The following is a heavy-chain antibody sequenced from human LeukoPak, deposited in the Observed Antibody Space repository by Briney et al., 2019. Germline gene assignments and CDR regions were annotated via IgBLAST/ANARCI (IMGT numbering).Heavy chain of an antibody. CDR2: ISNSGMTI. D-gene: IGHD3-16*01. CDR3: TRGGESHLFYYYMDV. Sequence: GGSLRLSCAASGFIFSSYSMNWVRQAPGKGLEWVSYISNSGMTIYYADSVKGRFTISRDNAKNSLHLQVSSLRAEDMAVYYCTRGGESHLFYYYMDVWGKGTTVTVS. V-gene: IGHV3-48*04. CDR1: GFIFSSYS. J-gene: IGHJ6*03.